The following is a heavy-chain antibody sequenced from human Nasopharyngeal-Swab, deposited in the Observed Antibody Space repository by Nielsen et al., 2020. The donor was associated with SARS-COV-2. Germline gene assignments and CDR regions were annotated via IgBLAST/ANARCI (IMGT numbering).Heavy chain of an antibody. D-gene: IGHD3-10*01. CDR3: ARAPAGSVADF. Sequence: SETLSLTCTVSGGSISSYYWSWIRQPPGKGLEWIGYIYYSGSTNYNPSLKSRVTISVDTSKNQFSLKLNSVTAADTAVYYCARAPAGSVADFWGQGTLVTVSS. V-gene: IGHV4-59*13. CDR1: GGSISSYY. J-gene: IGHJ4*02. CDR2: IYYSGST.